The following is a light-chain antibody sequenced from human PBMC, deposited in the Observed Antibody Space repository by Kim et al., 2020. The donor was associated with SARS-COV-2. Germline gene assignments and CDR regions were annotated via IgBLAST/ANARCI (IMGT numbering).Light chain of an antibody. Sequence: SSELTQDPAVSVALGQTVRITCQGDSLRSYYATWYQQKPGQAPKVVIYGKDNRPSGIPDLFSGSSSGNTAYLTITGTQAGDEADYYCNSRDSNDNVVFGG. CDR1: SLRSYY. J-gene: IGLJ2*01. V-gene: IGLV3-19*01. CDR3: NSRDSNDNVV. CDR2: GKD.